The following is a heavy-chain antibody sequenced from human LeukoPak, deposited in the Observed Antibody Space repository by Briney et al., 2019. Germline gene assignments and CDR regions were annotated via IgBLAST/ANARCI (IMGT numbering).Heavy chain of an antibody. J-gene: IGHJ4*02. D-gene: IGHD4-17*01. CDR3: AKGRAYGDYVDY. Sequence: GGSLRLSCAASGFTFSSYAMSWVRQAPGKGLEWVSGISGSGGSTYYADSVKGRFTISRDNSKNTLYLQMNSLRAEDTAVYYCAKGRAYGDYVDYWGQGTLVTVSS. CDR1: GFTFSSYA. V-gene: IGHV3-23*01. CDR2: ISGSGGST.